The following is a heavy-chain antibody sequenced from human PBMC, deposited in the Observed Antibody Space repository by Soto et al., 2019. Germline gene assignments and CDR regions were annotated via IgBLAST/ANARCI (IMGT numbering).Heavy chain of an antibody. V-gene: IGHV4-34*01. D-gene: IGHD2-15*01. CDR1: GGSFSGYY. CDR2: INHSGST. J-gene: IGHJ4*02. CDR3: ATKRRGIYCSGGSCYFDY. Sequence: VQLQQWGAGLLKPSETLSLTCALYGGSFSGYYWSWSRQPPGKGLEWIGAINHSGSTNNSPSLKSRVTISVATSKNQCSLRMSSVTAADTAVYYCATKRRGIYCSGGSCYFDYCCQGTLVTVS.